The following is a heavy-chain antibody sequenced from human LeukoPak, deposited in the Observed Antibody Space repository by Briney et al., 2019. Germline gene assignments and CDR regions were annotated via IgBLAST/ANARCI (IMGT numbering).Heavy chain of an antibody. Sequence: SETLSLTCTVYGGSISSHYWNWIRQPPGKGLEWIGYIYYSGSTNYNPSLKSRVTISVDTSKNQFSLKLSSVTAADTAVYYCARETTVVTPGRSDVFDIWGQGTMVTVSS. J-gene: IGHJ3*02. CDR1: GGSISSHY. CDR3: ARETTVVTPGRSDVFDI. V-gene: IGHV4-59*11. CDR2: IYYSGST. D-gene: IGHD4-23*01.